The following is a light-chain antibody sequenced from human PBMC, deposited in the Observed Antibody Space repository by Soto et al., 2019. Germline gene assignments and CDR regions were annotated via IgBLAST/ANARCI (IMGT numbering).Light chain of an antibody. J-gene: IGKJ4*01. CDR3: QQYNSFSLT. CDR2: DAS. V-gene: IGKV1-5*01. CDR1: QSIAAR. Sequence: DIQLTQSPSTLSASVTDRFTITCRASQSIAARLAWYQQKPGKAPKLLMYDASILETGVPSRFSGSGSGTEFTLAINGLQPDDSATYYCQQYNSFSLTFGGGTKVDI.